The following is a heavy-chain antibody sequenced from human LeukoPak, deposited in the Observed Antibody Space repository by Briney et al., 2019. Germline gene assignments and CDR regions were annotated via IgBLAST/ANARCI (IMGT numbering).Heavy chain of an antibody. J-gene: IGHJ6*03. V-gene: IGHV1-69*06. CDR2: IIPIFGTA. D-gene: IGHD2-21*02. CDR1: GDTFSNYA. CDR3: ARSAGGVCGGDCYPESYFYYMDV. Sequence: SVKVSCKASGDTFSNYAFSWVRLAPGQGLEWMGGIIPIFGTANYAQKFQGRVTITADKSTTTAYMELSSLRSDDTAVYYCARSAGGVCGGDCYPESYFYYMDVWGKGTTVTVSS.